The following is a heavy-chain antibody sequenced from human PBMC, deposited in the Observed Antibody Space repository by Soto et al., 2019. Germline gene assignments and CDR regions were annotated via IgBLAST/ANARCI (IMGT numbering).Heavy chain of an antibody. CDR3: ARGVTTVTTFDY. J-gene: IGHJ4*02. CDR1: GGSISSGGYS. V-gene: IGHV4-30-2*01. Sequence: ASETLSLTCTVSGGSISSGGYSCNWIRQPPGKGLEWIGYIYHSGSTYYNPSLKSRVTISVDRSKNQFSLKLSSVTAADTAVYYCARGVTTVTTFDYWGQGTLVTVSS. D-gene: IGHD4-17*01. CDR2: IYHSGST.